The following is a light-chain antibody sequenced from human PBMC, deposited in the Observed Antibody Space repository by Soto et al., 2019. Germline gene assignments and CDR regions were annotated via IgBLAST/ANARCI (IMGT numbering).Light chain of an antibody. Sequence: QSVLTQPPSASGTPGQRITISCSGSSSNIGSNTVNWYQQLPGTAPKLLIYINNQRPSGVPDRFSGSKSGTSASLAISGLHSEDEADYYCASWEDSLNGVIFGGGTKLTVL. CDR1: SSNIGSNT. J-gene: IGLJ2*01. CDR3: ASWEDSLNGVI. V-gene: IGLV1-44*01. CDR2: INN.